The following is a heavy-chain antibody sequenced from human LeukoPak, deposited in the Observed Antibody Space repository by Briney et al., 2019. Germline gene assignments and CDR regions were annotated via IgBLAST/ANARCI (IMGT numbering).Heavy chain of an antibody. CDR3: ARGVVRGVIITAKLDY. J-gene: IGHJ4*02. CDR1: GYTFTSYY. V-gene: IGHV1-46*01. D-gene: IGHD3-10*01. Sequence: ASVKVFCKASGYTFTSYYMHWVRQAPGQGLEWMGIINPSGGSTSYAQKFQGRVTMTRDTSTSTVYMELSSLRSEDTAVYYCARGVVRGVIITAKLDYWGQGTLVTVSS. CDR2: INPSGGST.